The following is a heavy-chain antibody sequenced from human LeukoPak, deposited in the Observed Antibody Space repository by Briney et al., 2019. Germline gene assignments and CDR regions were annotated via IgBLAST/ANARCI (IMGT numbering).Heavy chain of an antibody. V-gene: IGHV1-18*01. Sequence: ASVKVSCKSSGYIFINYGISWVRQAPGQGLEWMGWISPDNANTDSAQKLQGRFTMTTDASTSTAYMELKSLRSDDSAVYYCARSPTYFDALTGDPLPTSFDYWGQGTRVTVSS. D-gene: IGHD3-9*01. J-gene: IGHJ4*02. CDR1: GYIFINYG. CDR2: ISPDNANT. CDR3: ARSPTYFDALTGDPLPTSFDY.